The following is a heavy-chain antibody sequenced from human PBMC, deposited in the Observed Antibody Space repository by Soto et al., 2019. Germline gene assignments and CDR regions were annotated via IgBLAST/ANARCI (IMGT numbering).Heavy chain of an antibody. J-gene: IGHJ4*02. V-gene: IGHV1-58*01. CDR2: IVVGSGNT. CDR1: RFTFTSSA. CDR3: PADYYDSSGYYYGN. Sequence: SVKVSCKASRFTFTSSAVQWVRQARGQRLEWIGWIVVGSGNTNYAQKFQERVTITRDMSTSTAYMELSSLRSEDTAVYYCPADYYDSSGYYYGNWGQGTLVTVSS. D-gene: IGHD3-22*01.